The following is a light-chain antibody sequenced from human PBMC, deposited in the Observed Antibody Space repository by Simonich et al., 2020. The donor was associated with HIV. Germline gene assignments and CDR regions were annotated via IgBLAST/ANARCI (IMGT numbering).Light chain of an antibody. Sequence: EIVLTQSPATLSLSPGKRATLSCRASHSVISTLAWYQQKPGQAPRLLIYGASTRATGIQARFSGSGSDTEFILTISSMHSEDFAVYFCQQYKDLILTFGGGTKVDIK. J-gene: IGKJ4*01. CDR1: HSVIST. CDR3: QQYKDLILT. CDR2: GAS. V-gene: IGKV3-15*01.